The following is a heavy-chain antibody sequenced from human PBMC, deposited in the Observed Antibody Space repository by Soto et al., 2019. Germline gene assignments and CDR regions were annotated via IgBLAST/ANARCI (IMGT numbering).Heavy chain of an antibody. V-gene: IGHV1-69*13. CDR1: GYTFISYG. D-gene: IGHD4-17*01. CDR2: ISPIFGTA. J-gene: IGHJ6*02. CDR3: ARDFGLGDYVSSYGMDV. Sequence: GASVKVSCKASGYTFISYGISWVRQAPGQGLEWMGWISPIFGTANYAQKFQGRVTITADESTSTAYMELSSLRSEDTAVYYCARDFGLGDYVSSYGMDVWGPGTTVTVSS.